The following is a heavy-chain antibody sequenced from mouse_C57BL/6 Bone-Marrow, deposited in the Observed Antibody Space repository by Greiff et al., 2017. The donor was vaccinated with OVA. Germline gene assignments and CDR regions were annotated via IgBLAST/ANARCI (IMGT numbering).Heavy chain of an antibody. CDR2: IYPGDGYT. D-gene: IGHD1-1*01. Sequence: QVQLQQSGAELVKPGASVKISCKASGYAFSSYWMNWVKQRPGKGLEWIGQIYPGDGYTNYNGKFKGKATLTADKSSSTAYMQLSSLTSEDSAVYFCAPYYYGSTLYFDVWGTGTTVTVSS. CDR1: GYAFSSYW. CDR3: APYYYGSTLYFDV. J-gene: IGHJ1*03. V-gene: IGHV1-80*01.